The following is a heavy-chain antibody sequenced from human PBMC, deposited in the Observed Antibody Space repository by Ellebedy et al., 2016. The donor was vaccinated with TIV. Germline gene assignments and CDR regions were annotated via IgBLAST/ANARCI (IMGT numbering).Heavy chain of an antibody. CDR2: ITGSSSNI. D-gene: IGHD6-19*01. Sequence: GESLKISCAASGFSFGIYSMFWVRQAPGKGLEWVSYITGSSSNIYNADSVKGRFTIFRDNAKYSLYLQMNSLRAEDTAVYYCARAPIAVAGRHDAFDIWGQGTMVTVSS. V-gene: IGHV3-48*01. CDR1: GFSFGIYS. J-gene: IGHJ3*02. CDR3: ARAPIAVAGRHDAFDI.